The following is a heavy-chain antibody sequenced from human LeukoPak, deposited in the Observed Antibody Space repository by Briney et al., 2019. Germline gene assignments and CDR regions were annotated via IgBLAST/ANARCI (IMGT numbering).Heavy chain of an antibody. J-gene: IGHJ6*03. CDR3: ARDRAGDYGDYAYYYYMDV. CDR2: IYYSGST. V-gene: IGHV4-59*01. D-gene: IGHD4-17*01. CDR1: GGSISSYY. Sequence: PSETLSLTCTVSGGSISSYYWSWIRQPPGKGLEWIGYIYYSGSTNYNPSPKSRVTISVDTSKNQFSLKLSSVTAADTAVYYCARDRAGDYGDYAYYYYMDVWGKGTTVTVSS.